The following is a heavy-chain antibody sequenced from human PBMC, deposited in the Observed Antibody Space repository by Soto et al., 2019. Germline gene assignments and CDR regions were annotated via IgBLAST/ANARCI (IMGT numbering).Heavy chain of an antibody. V-gene: IGHV4-59*08. CDR2: IYYSGST. D-gene: IGHD7-27*01. CDR3: ARWVRGRGSIWGDY. Sequence: SETLSLTCTVSGGSISSYYWSWIRQPPGKGLEWIGYIYYSGSTNYNPSLKSRVTISVDTSKNQFSLKLSSVTAADTAVYYCARWVRGRGSIWGDYWGQGTLV. CDR1: GGSISSYY. J-gene: IGHJ4*02.